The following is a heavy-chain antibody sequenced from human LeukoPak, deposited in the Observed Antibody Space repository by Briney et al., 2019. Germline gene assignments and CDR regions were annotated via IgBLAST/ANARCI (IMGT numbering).Heavy chain of an antibody. V-gene: IGHV3-21*01. CDR1: GFTFRSFA. D-gene: IGHD3-10*01. Sequence: GGSLRLSCEASGFTFRSFAMSWVRQAPGKGLEWLSGISASGHYIYQADSVKGRFTISRDNAKNSLYLQMNSLRADDTAVYYCAREAYGSGAPLDYWGQGTLVTVSS. CDR3: AREAYGSGAPLDY. J-gene: IGHJ4*02. CDR2: ISASGHYI.